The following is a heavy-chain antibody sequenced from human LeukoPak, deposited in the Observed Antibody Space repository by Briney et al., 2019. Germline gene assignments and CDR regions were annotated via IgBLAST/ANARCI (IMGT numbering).Heavy chain of an antibody. CDR2: IKQDGSEK. V-gene: IGHV3-7*01. CDR3: ARVFRPSLTVFIIRGAFDI. Sequence: PGGSLRLSCAASGFTFSTYWMSWVRQAPGKGLEWVVNIKQDGSEKYYVDSVKGRFTISRDNAKNSLYLQMNSLRVEDTAVYYCARVFRPSLTVFIIRGAFDIWGQGTMVTVSS. J-gene: IGHJ3*02. CDR1: GFTFSTYW. D-gene: IGHD3-3*01.